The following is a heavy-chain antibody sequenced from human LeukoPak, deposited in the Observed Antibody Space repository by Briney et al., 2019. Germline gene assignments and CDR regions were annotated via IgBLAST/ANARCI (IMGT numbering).Heavy chain of an antibody. CDR3: ARDTLYSFDY. V-gene: IGHV3-48*02. J-gene: IGHJ4*02. CDR1: GFTFSSYS. D-gene: IGHD2-15*01. CDR2: INSGSSVI. Sequence: GVSLRLSCAASGFTFSSYSMNWVRQAPGKGLEWVSYINSGSSVISYADSVKGRFTMSRDNAKNSLYLQMNSLRDEDTAVYFCARDTLYSFDYWGQGTLVTVSS.